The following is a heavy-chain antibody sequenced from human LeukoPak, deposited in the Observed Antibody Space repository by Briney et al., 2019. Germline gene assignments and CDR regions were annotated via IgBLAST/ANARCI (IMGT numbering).Heavy chain of an antibody. Sequence: GRSLRLSCAASGFTFDDYAMHWVRQAPGKGLEWVSGISWNSGSIGYADSVKGRFTISRDNAKNSLYLQMNSLRAEDTALYYCPKDRGHLVVPAAMDYWGQGTLVTVSS. CDR3: PKDRGHLVVPAAMDY. V-gene: IGHV3-9*01. D-gene: IGHD2-2*01. J-gene: IGHJ4*02. CDR2: ISWNSGSI. CDR1: GFTFDDYA.